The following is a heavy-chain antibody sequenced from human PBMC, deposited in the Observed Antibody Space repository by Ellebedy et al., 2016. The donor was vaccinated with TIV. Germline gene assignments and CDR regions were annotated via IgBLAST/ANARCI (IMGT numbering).Heavy chain of an antibody. D-gene: IGHD3-10*01. J-gene: IGHJ6*02. CDR2: MNPNSGNT. CDR3: ARVYGSGSYLYYYYGMDV. V-gene: IGHV1-8*03. Sequence: AASVKVSCKASGYTFTSYAINWVRQATGQGLEWMGWMNPNSGNTGYAQKFQGRVTITRNTSISTAYMELSSLRSEDTAVYYCARVYGSGSYLYYYYGMDVWGQGTTVTVSS. CDR1: GYTFTSYA.